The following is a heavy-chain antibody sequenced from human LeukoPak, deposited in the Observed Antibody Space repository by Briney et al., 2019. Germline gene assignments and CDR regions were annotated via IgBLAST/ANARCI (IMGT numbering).Heavy chain of an antibody. CDR2: INPNSGDT. Sequence: GASVKVSCKASGYTFTSYGISWVRQAPGQGLEWMGWINPNSGDTHYAQKFQGRVTMTRDTSISTAYVELSRLRSDDTAVYYCARGVAGVYFYYYMDVWGKGTTVTVSS. CDR3: ARGVAGVYFYYYMDV. D-gene: IGHD1-14*01. CDR1: GYTFTSYG. V-gene: IGHV1-2*02. J-gene: IGHJ6*03.